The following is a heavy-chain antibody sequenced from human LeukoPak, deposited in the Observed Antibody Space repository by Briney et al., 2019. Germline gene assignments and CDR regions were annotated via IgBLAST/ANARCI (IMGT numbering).Heavy chain of an antibody. Sequence: SETLSLTCSVSAGSISRYYWSWIRQPPGKGLEWIGYIYYGGSTNYNPSLKSRVTMSLDTSRNQFSLKLSSVTAADTAVYYCAREYHYYDTRGYYYFDYWGQGTLVTVSS. CDR1: AGSISRYY. D-gene: IGHD3-22*01. J-gene: IGHJ4*02. CDR3: AREYHYYDTRGYYYFDY. V-gene: IGHV4-59*01. CDR2: IYYGGST.